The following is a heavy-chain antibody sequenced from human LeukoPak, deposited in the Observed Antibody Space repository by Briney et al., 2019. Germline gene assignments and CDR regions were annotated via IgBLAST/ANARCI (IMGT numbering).Heavy chain of an antibody. CDR1: GFTFSSYW. CDR3: ARVDGRYYYYYGMDV. D-gene: IGHD1-26*01. J-gene: IGHJ6*02. CDR2: IKQDGSEK. V-gene: IGHV3-7*01. Sequence: GGSLRLSCAASGFTFSSYWMSWVRQAPGKGLEWVANIKQDGSEKYCVDSVKGRFTISRDNAKSSLYLQMNSLRAEDTAVYYCARVDGRYYYYYGMDVWGQGTTVTVSS.